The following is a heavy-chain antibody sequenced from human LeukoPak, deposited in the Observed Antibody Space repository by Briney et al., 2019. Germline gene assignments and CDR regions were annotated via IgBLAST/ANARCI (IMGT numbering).Heavy chain of an antibody. CDR1: GYTFISYY. CDR3: ARDNDFDY. V-gene: IGHV1-46*01. Sequence: ASVKVSCKASGYTFISYYIHWVRQGPGQGLEWMGIIYPGGGSTSYAQKFQGRVTMTRDMSTSTVYMELSSLRSEDTAVYYCARDNDFDYWGQGTLVTVSS. CDR2: IYPGGGST. D-gene: IGHD2-8*01. J-gene: IGHJ4*02.